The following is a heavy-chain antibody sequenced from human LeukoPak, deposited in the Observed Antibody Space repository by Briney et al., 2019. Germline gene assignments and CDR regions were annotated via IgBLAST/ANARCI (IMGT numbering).Heavy chain of an antibody. V-gene: IGHV1-2*06. CDR1: GYTFTGYY. D-gene: IGHD3-22*01. CDR3: ATDSGYYDSSGYYYFFDY. Sequence: ASVKVSCKASGYTFTGYYMHWVRQARGQGLEWMGRINPNSGGTNYTQKFQGRVTMTRDTSISTAYMELSRLRSEDTAVYYCATDSGYYDSSGYYYFFDYWGQGTLVTVSS. J-gene: IGHJ4*02. CDR2: INPNSGGT.